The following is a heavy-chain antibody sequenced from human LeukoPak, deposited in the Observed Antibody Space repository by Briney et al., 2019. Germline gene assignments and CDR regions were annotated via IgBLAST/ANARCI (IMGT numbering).Heavy chain of an antibody. J-gene: IGHJ4*02. CDR2: ITGSGGST. D-gene: IGHD2-21*02. Sequence: PGGSLRLSCAASGFAFSGYTMGWVRQAPGKGLEWVSAITGSGGSTYYADSVKGRFTTSRDSSKNTLYLQMNSLRAEDTAVYYCAKKTSYCGGDCYPYYFDHWGQGTLVTVSS. V-gene: IGHV3-23*01. CDR1: GFAFSGYT. CDR3: AKKTSYCGGDCYPYYFDH.